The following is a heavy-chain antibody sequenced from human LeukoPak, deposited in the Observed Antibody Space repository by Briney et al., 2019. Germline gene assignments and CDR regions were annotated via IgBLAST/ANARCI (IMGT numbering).Heavy chain of an antibody. CDR2: INHSGST. J-gene: IGHJ2*01. Sequence: SETLSLTGAVYGGSFSGYYWSWIRQPPGKGLEWIGEINHSGSTNYNPSLKSRVTISVDTSKNQFSLKLSSVTAADTAVYYCARARGRAAAGTRYFDLWGRGTLVTVSS. CDR1: GGSFSGYY. CDR3: ARARGRAAAGTRYFDL. V-gene: IGHV4-34*01. D-gene: IGHD6-13*01.